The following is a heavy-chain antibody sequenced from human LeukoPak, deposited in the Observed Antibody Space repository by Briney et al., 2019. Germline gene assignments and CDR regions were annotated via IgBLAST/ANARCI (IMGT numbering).Heavy chain of an antibody. V-gene: IGHV3-23*01. Sequence: GGSLRLSCAASGFTFSSYAMSWVRQAPGKGLEWVSAISGSGGSTYYADSVKGRFTISRDNSKNTLYLQMNSLRAEDTAVYYCAKDLLRLTRKYCTNGVCYNFDYWGQGTLVTVSS. D-gene: IGHD2-8*01. CDR2: ISGSGGST. CDR3: AKDLLRLTRKYCTNGVCYNFDY. CDR1: GFTFSSYA. J-gene: IGHJ4*02.